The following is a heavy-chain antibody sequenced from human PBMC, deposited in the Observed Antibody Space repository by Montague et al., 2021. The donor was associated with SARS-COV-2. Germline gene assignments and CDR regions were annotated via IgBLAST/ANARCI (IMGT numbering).Heavy chain of an antibody. CDR1: GGSISSYY. J-gene: IGHJ3*02. CDR3: ARGSGWMGNAFDI. Sequence: SETLSLTCTVSGGSISSYYWSWIRQPPGKGLEWIGYIYYSGSTNYNPSLKSRVTISVDKSKNQFSLKLSSVTAADTAVYYCARGSGWMGNAFDIWGQGTVVTVSS. CDR2: IYYSGST. D-gene: IGHD6-19*01. V-gene: IGHV4-59*01.